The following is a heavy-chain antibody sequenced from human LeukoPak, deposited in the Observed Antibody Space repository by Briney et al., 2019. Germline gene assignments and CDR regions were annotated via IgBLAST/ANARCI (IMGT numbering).Heavy chain of an antibody. Sequence: ASVKVSCKASGYTFTSYGISWVRQAPGQGLGWMGWISAYNGNTNYAQKLQGRVTMTEDTSTDTAYMELSSLRSEDTAVYYCAHAPSGWFDPWGQGTLVTVSS. CDR3: AHAPSGWFDP. CDR1: GYTFTSYG. CDR2: ISAYNGNT. J-gene: IGHJ5*02. V-gene: IGHV1-18*01. D-gene: IGHD6-25*01.